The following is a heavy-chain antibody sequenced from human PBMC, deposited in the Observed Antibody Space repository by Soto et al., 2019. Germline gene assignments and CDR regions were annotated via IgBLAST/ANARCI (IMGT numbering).Heavy chain of an antibody. CDR2: ISYDGSNK. D-gene: IGHD3-16*01. CDR3: ARDISDLPTYHYFDY. V-gene: IGHV3-30-3*01. J-gene: IGHJ4*02. CDR1: GFTFSSYA. Sequence: GGSLRLSCAASGFTFSSYAMHWVRQAPGKGLEWVAVISYDGSNKYYADSVKGRFTISRDNSKNTLYLQMNSLRAEDTAVYYCARDISDLPTYHYFDYWGQGTLVTVSS.